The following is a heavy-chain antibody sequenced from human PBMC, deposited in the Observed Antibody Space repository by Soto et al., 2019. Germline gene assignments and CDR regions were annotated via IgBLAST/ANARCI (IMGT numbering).Heavy chain of an antibody. Sequence: EVQVVETGGGLVKPGESLRLSCAASGFTFIYAWMTWVRQAPGKGLEWVGRNRSKTSGEIRDYAAPVKGRITISRDDSTHTVYLQMNSLKPEDTAVYYCVIDISESGVGELDHWGQGTQVTVSS. D-gene: IGHD3-3*01. CDR3: VIDISESGVGELDH. CDR1: GFTFIYAW. V-gene: IGHV3-15*01. CDR2: NRSKTSGEIR. J-gene: IGHJ4*02.